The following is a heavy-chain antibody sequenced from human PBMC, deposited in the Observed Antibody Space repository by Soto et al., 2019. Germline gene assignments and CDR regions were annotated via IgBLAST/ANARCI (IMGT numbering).Heavy chain of an antibody. Sequence: GGSLSLSCAASGFTFSSYAMSWVRQAPGKGLEWVSAISGSGGSTYYADSVKGRFTISRDNSKNTLYLQMNSLRAEDTAVYYCAKFELELLTYFDYWGQGTLVTVSS. CDR1: GFTFSSYA. D-gene: IGHD1-7*01. V-gene: IGHV3-23*01. CDR2: ISGSGGST. J-gene: IGHJ4*02. CDR3: AKFELELLTYFDY.